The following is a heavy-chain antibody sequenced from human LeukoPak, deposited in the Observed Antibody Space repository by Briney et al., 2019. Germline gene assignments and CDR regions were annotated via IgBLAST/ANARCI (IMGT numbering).Heavy chain of an antibody. Sequence: PSETLSLTCAVYGGSFSGYYWSWIRQPPGKGLEWIGEINHSGSTNYNPSLKSRVTISVDTSKNQFSLKLSSVTAADTAVYYCARPHLSKPWWERSSGFDYWGQGTLVTVSS. V-gene: IGHV4-34*01. D-gene: IGHD1-26*01. CDR3: ARPHLSKPWWERSSGFDY. J-gene: IGHJ4*02. CDR2: INHSGST. CDR1: GGSFSGYY.